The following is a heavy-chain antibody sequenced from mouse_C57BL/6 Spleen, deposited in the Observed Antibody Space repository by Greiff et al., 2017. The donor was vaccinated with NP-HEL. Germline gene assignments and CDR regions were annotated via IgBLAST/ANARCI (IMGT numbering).Heavy chain of an antibody. Sequence: QVQLQQPGAELVKPGASVKLSCKASGYTFTSYWMHWVKQRPGQGLEWIGMIHPNSGSTNYNEKFKSKATLTVDKSSSTAYMQLSSLTSEDSAVYYCARWFTTVVAHDYWGQGTTLTVSS. CDR3: ARWFTTVVAHDY. CDR1: GYTFTSYW. V-gene: IGHV1-64*01. J-gene: IGHJ2*01. D-gene: IGHD1-1*01. CDR2: IHPNSGST.